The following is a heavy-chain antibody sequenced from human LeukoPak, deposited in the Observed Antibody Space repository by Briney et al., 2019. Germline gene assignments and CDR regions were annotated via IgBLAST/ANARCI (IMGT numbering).Heavy chain of an antibody. Sequence: SETLSLTCAVYGGSFSGYYWSWIRQPPGKGLEWIGEINHSGSTNYNPSLKSRVTMSVDTSKNQFSLKLSSVTAADTAVYYCARGRRLYCSSTSCYSAWFDPWGQGTLVTVSS. V-gene: IGHV4-34*01. J-gene: IGHJ5*02. CDR3: ARGRRLYCSSTSCYSAWFDP. CDR1: GGSFSGYY. CDR2: INHSGST. D-gene: IGHD2-2*01.